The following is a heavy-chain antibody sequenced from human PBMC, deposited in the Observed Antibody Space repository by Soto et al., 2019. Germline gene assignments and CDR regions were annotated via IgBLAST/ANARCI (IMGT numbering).Heavy chain of an antibody. J-gene: IGHJ5*02. V-gene: IGHV1-8*01. CDR3: ARFGWFGELLYNWFDH. CDR1: GYAFTSYD. CDR2: MNPNSGNT. D-gene: IGHD3-10*01. Sequence: ASVKLSSKACGYAFTSYDRSWVRQATEQGLEWMGWMNPNSGNTGYAQKFQGRVTMTRNTSISTAYMELSSLRSEDTAVYYCARFGWFGELLYNWFDHWGQGALVTVSS.